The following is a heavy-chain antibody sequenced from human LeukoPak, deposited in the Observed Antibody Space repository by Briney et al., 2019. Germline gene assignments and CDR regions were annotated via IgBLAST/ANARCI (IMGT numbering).Heavy chain of an antibody. D-gene: IGHD3-9*01. Sequence: GGSLRLSCALSGFTVTDYYMSWVRQAPGKWLEWVSVVYMAGSTYYAHSVRGRFTVSRDTSKNTVYLQMNSLRVEDTAVYYCARNSDILTESYGAFDMWGQGTMVTVSS. CDR2: VYMAGST. CDR1: GFTVTDYY. V-gene: IGHV3-53*01. J-gene: IGHJ3*02. CDR3: ARNSDILTESYGAFDM.